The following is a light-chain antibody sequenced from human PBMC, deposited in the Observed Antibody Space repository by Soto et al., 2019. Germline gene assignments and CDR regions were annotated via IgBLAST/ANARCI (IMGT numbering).Light chain of an antibody. CDR1: QSVSSNN. Sequence: EILLTQSPGTLSLSPGERATLSCRASQSVSSNNLAWYQQRPGQAPRVVIYGASTRATGIPERFSGSGSGTDFTLTISRLEPEDFPVYYCQQYGRSPFTFGPGTKVDIK. J-gene: IGKJ3*01. CDR3: QQYGRSPFT. V-gene: IGKV3-20*01. CDR2: GAS.